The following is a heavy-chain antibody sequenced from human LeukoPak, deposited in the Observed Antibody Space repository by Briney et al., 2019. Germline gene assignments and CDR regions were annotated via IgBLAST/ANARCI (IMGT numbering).Heavy chain of an antibody. CDR3: ASSDGQPPRFDSSYDVFDY. CDR2: IYHSGRT. J-gene: IGHJ4*02. Sequence: SGTLSLTCAVSGGSISSGNWWSWVRQPPGKGLEWIGEIYHSGRTNYIPSLKSRVTISLDKSKNQFSLNLSSVTAADTALYFCASSDGQPPRFDSSYDVFDYWGQGTLVTVSS. V-gene: IGHV4-4*02. D-gene: IGHD5-12*01. CDR1: GGSISSGNW.